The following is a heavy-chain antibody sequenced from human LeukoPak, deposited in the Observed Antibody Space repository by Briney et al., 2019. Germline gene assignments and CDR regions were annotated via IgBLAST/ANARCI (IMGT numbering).Heavy chain of an antibody. Sequence: GGSLRLSCAASGFTFSSYAMHWVRQAPGKGLEWVAVISYDGSNKYYADSVKGRFTISRDNSKNTLYLQMNSLRAEDTAVYYCARDGGHGGKARNWFDPWGQGTLVTVSS. CDR1: GFTFSSYA. CDR3: ARDGGHGGKARNWFDP. CDR2: ISYDGSNK. V-gene: IGHV3-30-3*01. D-gene: IGHD4-23*01. J-gene: IGHJ5*02.